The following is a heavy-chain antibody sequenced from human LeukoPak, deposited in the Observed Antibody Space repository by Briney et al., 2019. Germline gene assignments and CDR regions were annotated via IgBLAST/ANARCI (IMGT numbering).Heavy chain of an antibody. J-gene: IGHJ5*02. V-gene: IGHV1-18*01. CDR3: ARDGGP. CDR1: GYPFLSYG. Sequence: ASVKVSCKASGYPFLSYGINWVRQAPGQGLEWLGWIGTYSANTAYAPSFQGRVTMTTDTSTSTVYMELRSLTSGDTAMYYCARDGGPWGQGTLVTVSS. D-gene: IGHD3-16*01. CDR2: IGTYSANT.